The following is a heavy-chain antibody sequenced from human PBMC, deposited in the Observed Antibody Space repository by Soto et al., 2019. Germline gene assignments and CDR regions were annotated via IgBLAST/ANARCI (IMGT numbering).Heavy chain of an antibody. J-gene: IGHJ4*02. V-gene: IGHV3-30*18. CDR3: VKDQVVDGPYFGSSGFFF. CDR1: AFTFRSYG. Sequence: GGSLRLSCETSAFTFRSYGMHWVRQAPGKGLEWVASISYDGSNKDYVDSVKGRFTGSRDNSKSTLYLQRYSLRKDDTAVYYRVKDQVVDGPYFGSSGFFFWGRGTVVTVSS. D-gene: IGHD3-10*01. CDR2: ISYDGSNK.